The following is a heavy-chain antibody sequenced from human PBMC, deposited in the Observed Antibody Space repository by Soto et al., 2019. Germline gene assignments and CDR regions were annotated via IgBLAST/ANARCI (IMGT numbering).Heavy chain of an antibody. D-gene: IGHD2-2*01. Sequence: EVQLLESGGGLVQPGGGSLRLSCAASGFTFNNYAMSWVRQAPGKGLVWVSTISDSGGSTYYADSVKGRFTISIDNSKNTLYLQMNSLRAEDTAVYYCAKRSNTPAAMKSPFDYWGQGTLVTVSS. V-gene: IGHV3-23*01. CDR3: AKRSNTPAAMKSPFDY. CDR2: ISDSGGST. J-gene: IGHJ4*02. CDR1: GFTFNNYA.